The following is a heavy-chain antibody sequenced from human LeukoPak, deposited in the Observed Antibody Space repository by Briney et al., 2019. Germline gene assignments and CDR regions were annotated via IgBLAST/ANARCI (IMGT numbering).Heavy chain of an antibody. J-gene: IGHJ4*02. CDR2: ISGSGGST. Sequence: PGGSLRLSCAASGFTFSSYAMSWVRQAPGKGLEWVSAISGSGGSTYYADSVKGRLTISGDNSKNTLYLQMNSLRAEDTAVYYCAKDPNYYDSSGYYHGGDYFDYWGQGTLVTVSS. CDR3: AKDPNYYDSSGYYHGGDYFDY. CDR1: GFTFSSYA. D-gene: IGHD3-22*01. V-gene: IGHV3-23*01.